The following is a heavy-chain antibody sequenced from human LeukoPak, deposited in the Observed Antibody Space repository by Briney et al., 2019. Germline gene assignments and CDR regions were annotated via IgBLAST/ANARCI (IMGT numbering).Heavy chain of an antibody. Sequence: GGSLRLSCAASGFTFSSYGIHWVRQAPDKGLEWVAVISYDGRNKYYGDSVKGRFTISRDNSKNTLYLQMNSLRPEDTAVYYCARERSRYDFGSAGYYSGLDVWGQGTKVIVSS. CDR1: GFTFSSYG. D-gene: IGHD3-3*01. J-gene: IGHJ6*02. V-gene: IGHV3-30*04. CDR3: ARERSRYDFGSAGYYSGLDV. CDR2: ISYDGRNK.